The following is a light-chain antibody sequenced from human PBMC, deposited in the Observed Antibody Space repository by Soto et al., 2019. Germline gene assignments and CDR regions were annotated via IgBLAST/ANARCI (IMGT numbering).Light chain of an antibody. CDR1: QDISNY. Sequence: DIQMTQSPSSLSASVGDRVTITCQASQDISNYLNWYQQKPGKAPKLLIYDASNLETGVPSRFSGSGSGTDFTFTISSLQPEDIATYYCQQYDNLPPALTFGVGTKVEIK. CDR3: QQYDNLPPALT. CDR2: DAS. V-gene: IGKV1-33*01. J-gene: IGKJ4*01.